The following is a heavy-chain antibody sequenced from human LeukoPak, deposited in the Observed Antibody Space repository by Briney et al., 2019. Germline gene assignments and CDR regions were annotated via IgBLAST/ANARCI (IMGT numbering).Heavy chain of an antibody. V-gene: IGHV3-11*06. CDR1: GFTFSDYY. D-gene: IGHD6-13*01. J-gene: IGHJ4*02. Sequence: GGSLRLSCAASGFTFSDYYMSWIRQAPGKGLEWVSYISSSSSYTSYADSAKGRFTISRDNAKNSLYLQMNSLRAEDTAVYYCARVIAAAGVIYYFDYWGQGTLVTVSS. CDR3: ARVIAAAGVIYYFDY. CDR2: ISSSSSYT.